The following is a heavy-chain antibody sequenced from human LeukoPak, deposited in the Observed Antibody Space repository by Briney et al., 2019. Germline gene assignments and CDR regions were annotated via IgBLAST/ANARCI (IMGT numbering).Heavy chain of an antibody. D-gene: IGHD6-6*01. Sequence: PSETLSLTCAVYGGSFSGYYWSWIRQPPGKGLEWIGEINHSGSTNYNPSLKSRVTISVDTSKNQFSLKLSSVTAADTAVYYCARDSRAGSSSPYYYYHGMDVWGQGTTVTVSS. CDR2: INHSGST. CDR1: GGSFSGYY. V-gene: IGHV4-34*01. CDR3: ARDSRAGSSSPYYYYHGMDV. J-gene: IGHJ6*02.